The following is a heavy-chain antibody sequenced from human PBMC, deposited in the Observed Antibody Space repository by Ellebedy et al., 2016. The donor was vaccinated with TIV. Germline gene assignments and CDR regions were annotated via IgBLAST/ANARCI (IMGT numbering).Heavy chain of an antibody. Sequence: GESLKISXAASGFTFRDAWMSWIRQVPGKGLEWVSHSSPSSSYINYVDSVKGRFTISRDNAKNSLYLQMDSLRAEDTAVYYCARVAVTGLAVDYWGQGNLVTVSS. D-gene: IGHD6-19*01. CDR2: SSPSSSYI. V-gene: IGHV3-11*05. CDR1: GFTFRDAW. CDR3: ARVAVTGLAVDY. J-gene: IGHJ4*02.